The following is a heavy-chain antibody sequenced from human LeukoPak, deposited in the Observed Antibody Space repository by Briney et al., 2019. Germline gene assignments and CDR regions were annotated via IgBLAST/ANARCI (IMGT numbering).Heavy chain of an antibody. V-gene: IGHV3-7*01. CDR1: GFTFSNYA. CDR2: IKQDGSEK. J-gene: IGHJ4*02. Sequence: GGSLRLSCAASGFTFSNYAISWVRQAPGKGLEWVANIKQDGSEKYYVDSVKGRFTISRDNAKNSLYLQMNSLRAEDTAVYYCARFSRDFWSGPSYYFDYWGQGTLVTVSS. D-gene: IGHD3-3*01. CDR3: ARFSRDFWSGPSYYFDY.